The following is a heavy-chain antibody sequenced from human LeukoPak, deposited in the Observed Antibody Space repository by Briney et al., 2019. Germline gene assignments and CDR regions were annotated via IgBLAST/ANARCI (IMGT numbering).Heavy chain of an antibody. D-gene: IGHD3-3*01. J-gene: IGHJ4*02. CDR3: ARGIGDFWSGYYKTLDY. CDR1: GGSLSGYY. CDR2: INHSGST. V-gene: IGHV4-34*01. Sequence: SETLSLTCAVYGGSLSGYYRSWIRQPPGKGLEWIGEINHSGSTNYNPSLKSRVTISVDTSKNQFSLKLSSVTAADTAVYYCARGIGDFWSGYYKTLDYWGQGTLVTVSS.